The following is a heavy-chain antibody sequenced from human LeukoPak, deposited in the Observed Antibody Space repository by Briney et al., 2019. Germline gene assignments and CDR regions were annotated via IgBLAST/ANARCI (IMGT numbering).Heavy chain of an antibody. J-gene: IGHJ4*02. V-gene: IGHV3-15*01. D-gene: IGHD4-17*01. CDR3: TTGLSKWGDYGDYAGSIDY. CDR2: IKSKTDGGTT. CDR1: GFTFSSYS. Sequence: GGSLRLSCAASGFTFSSYSMNWVRQAPGKGLEWVGRIKSKTDGGTTDYAAPVKGRFTISRDDSKNTLYLQMNSLKTEDTAVYYCTTGLSKWGDYGDYAGSIDYWGQGTLVTVSS.